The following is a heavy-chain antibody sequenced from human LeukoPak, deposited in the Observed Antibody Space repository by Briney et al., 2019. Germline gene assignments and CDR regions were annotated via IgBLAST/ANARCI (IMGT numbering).Heavy chain of an antibody. CDR1: GFNFRRYN. CDR3: VTEFWYRFDY. Sequence: PGGSLRLSCITFGFNFRRYNMAWVRQAPGKGLEWLATFAWDESAIEYADSVRGRFTISRDNAKNSVHLQMTGLRAEDMAVYFCVTEFWYRFDYWGQGLLVTVSS. CDR2: FAWDESAI. V-gene: IGHV3-7*01. J-gene: IGHJ4*02. D-gene: IGHD6-13*01.